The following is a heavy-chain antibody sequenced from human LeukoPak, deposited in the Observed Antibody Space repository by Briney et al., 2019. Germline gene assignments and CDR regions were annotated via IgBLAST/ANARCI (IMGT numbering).Heavy chain of an antibody. CDR2: INPNSGGT. CDR1: GYTFTGYY. J-gene: IGHJ4*02. V-gene: IGHV1-2*06. D-gene: IGHD5-18*01. CDR3: ARSGYSYVSIDY. Sequence: ASVKVSCKASGYTFTGYYMHWVRQAPGQGLEWMGRINPNSGGTNYAQRFQGRVTMTRDTSISTAYMELSRLRSDDTAVYYCARSGYSYVSIDYWGQGTLVTVSS.